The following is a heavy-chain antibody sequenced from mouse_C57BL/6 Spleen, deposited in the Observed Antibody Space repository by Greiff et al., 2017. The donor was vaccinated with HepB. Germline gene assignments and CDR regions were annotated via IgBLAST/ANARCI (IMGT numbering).Heavy chain of an antibody. V-gene: IGHV2-2*01. Sequence: QVHVKQSGPGLVQPSQSLSITCTVSGFSLTSYGVHWVRQSPGKGLEWLGVIWSGGSTDYNAAFISRLSISKDNSKSQVFFKMNSLQADDTAIYYCARSYYSNEGYFDVWGTGTTVTVSS. D-gene: IGHD2-5*01. CDR3: ARSYYSNEGYFDV. CDR1: GFSLTSYG. CDR2: IWSGGST. J-gene: IGHJ1*03.